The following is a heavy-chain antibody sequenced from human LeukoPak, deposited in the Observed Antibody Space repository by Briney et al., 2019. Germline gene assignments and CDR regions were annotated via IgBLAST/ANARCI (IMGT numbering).Heavy chain of an antibody. CDR2: ISGSGTI. CDR1: GGSISSYY. D-gene: IGHD3-10*01. V-gene: IGHV4-4*07. J-gene: IGHJ4*02. CDR3: ARNAVPGYFDP. Sequence: SETLSLTCTVSGGSISSYYWSWIRQPAGKGLEWIGRISGSGTITYNPALQSRLSISIDTSKNQFSLKLMSVTAADTAVYYCARNAVPGYFDPWGQGTLVTVSS.